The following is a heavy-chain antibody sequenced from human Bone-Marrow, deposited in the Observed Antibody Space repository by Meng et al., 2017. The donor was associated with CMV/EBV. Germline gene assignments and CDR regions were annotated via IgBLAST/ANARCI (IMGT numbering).Heavy chain of an antibody. Sequence: ASVKVSCKASGYTFTSYGISWVRQAPGQGLEWMGWISAYNGNTNYAQKLQGRVTMTTDTSTSTAYMELRSLRSDDTAVYYCARGPGYCSCTSCSGHAFDIWGQGTMVTVSS. J-gene: IGHJ3*02. D-gene: IGHD2-2*01. V-gene: IGHV1-18*01. CDR3: ARGPGYCSCTSCSGHAFDI. CDR1: GYTFTSYG. CDR2: ISAYNGNT.